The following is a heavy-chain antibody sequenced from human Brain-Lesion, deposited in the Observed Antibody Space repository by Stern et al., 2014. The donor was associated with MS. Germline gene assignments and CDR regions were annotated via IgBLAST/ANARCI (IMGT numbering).Heavy chain of an antibody. D-gene: IGHD3-3*01. CDR2: INQDGSEK. CDR1: GFTFSDYW. V-gene: IGHV3-7*01. Sequence: EVQLVESGGDLVKPGGSLRLSCEASGFTFSDYWLTWVRQAPGQGLQCAANINQDGSEKNYVDSVKGRFTISRDNAKNSLYLQMNSLRVDDTAVYYCARIDRGNYDFWSGYYDYWFDPWGQGTLVTVSS. CDR3: ARIDRGNYDFWSGYYDYWFDP. J-gene: IGHJ5*02.